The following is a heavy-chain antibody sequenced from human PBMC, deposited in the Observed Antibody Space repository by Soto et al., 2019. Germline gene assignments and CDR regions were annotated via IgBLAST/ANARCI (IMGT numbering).Heavy chain of an antibody. Sequence: QLQLQESGPGLVKPSETLSLTCTVSGGSISRSSYYWGWVRQPPGKGLEWFGSISYIGSTYYNPSLKSRVTISVDTSKDQFSLKLSSVTAADTAVYYCARQRRDVVVPGAFDYWGQGTLVTVSS. CDR3: ARQRRDVVVPGAFDY. CDR1: GGSISRSSYY. CDR2: ISYIGST. J-gene: IGHJ4*02. V-gene: IGHV4-39*01. D-gene: IGHD2-2*01.